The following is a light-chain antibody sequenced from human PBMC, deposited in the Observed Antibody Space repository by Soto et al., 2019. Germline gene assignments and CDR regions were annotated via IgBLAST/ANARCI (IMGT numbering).Light chain of an antibody. Sequence: EIVMTQSPATLSVSPGERATLSCRASQSFSSNLAWYQQKPGQAPRLLIYGASTRATGIPARFSGSGSGTEFTLTISSLQSEDFAVYYWQQYNTWPPVTFGGGTKVEIK. J-gene: IGKJ4*01. V-gene: IGKV3-15*01. CDR2: GAS. CDR1: QSFSSN. CDR3: QQYNTWPPVT.